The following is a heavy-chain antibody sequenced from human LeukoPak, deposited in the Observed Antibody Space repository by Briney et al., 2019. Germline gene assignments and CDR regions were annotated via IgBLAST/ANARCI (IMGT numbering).Heavy chain of an antibody. V-gene: IGHV4-59*01. Sequence: SETLSLTCTVSGGSISSYYWSWIRQPPGKGLEWIGHIYYSGSTNYNPSLKSRVTISVDTSKNQFSLKLSSVTAADTAVYYCARGLQLWLDERSYYYYYMDVWGKGTTVTVSS. CDR3: ARGLQLWLDERSYYYYYMDV. CDR2: IYYSGST. D-gene: IGHD5-18*01. CDR1: GGSISSYY. J-gene: IGHJ6*03.